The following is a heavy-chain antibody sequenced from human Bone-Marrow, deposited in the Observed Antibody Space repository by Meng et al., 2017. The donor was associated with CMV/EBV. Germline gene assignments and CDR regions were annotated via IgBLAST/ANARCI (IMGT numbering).Heavy chain of an antibody. J-gene: IGHJ5*02. D-gene: IGHD5-18*01. CDR1: GFTFSDYA. Sequence: GGSLRLSCATSGFTFSDYAMTWVRQAPGKRPEWVGFIRANITGGTSEYATSVKGRFTIPRDGSSSIIYLEMNSLKTKDTAVYYCAREIARNPSWLRARGSWGQGKLVIVAS. CDR2: IRANITGGTS. CDR3: AREIARNPSWLRARGS. V-gene: IGHV3-49*04.